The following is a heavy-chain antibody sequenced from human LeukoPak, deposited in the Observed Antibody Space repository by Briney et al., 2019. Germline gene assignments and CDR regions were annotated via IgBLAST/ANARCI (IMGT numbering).Heavy chain of an antibody. Sequence: GASVKVSCKTSGHTFTSFGFSWVRQAPGQGLEWMGWISAYNGDTSYAQKLQGRVTMTTDTSTSTVYMELRSLRSDDTAVYYCARWRGYSSGWSGPFDDWGQGTLVTVSS. D-gene: IGHD6-13*01. CDR3: ARWRGYSSGWSGPFDD. CDR2: ISAYNGDT. J-gene: IGHJ4*02. CDR1: GHTFTSFG. V-gene: IGHV1-18*01.